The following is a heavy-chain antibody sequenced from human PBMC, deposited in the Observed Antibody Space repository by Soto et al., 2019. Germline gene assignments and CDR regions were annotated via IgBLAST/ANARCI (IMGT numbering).Heavy chain of an antibody. D-gene: IGHD6-19*01. CDR3: AKDWGSSGWFNWFDS. Sequence: QVQLVESGGGVVQPGTSLGLSCVVSGFTLSNTGVHWVRQAPGKGLEWVAMISHDGFAQYYVDSVKGRFTISRDNFKTTVYLQMHSLRPEDTSLYYCAKDWGSSGWFNWFDSWGQGTLVTVSS. CDR2: ISHDGFAQ. V-gene: IGHV3-30*18. J-gene: IGHJ5*01. CDR1: GFTLSNTG.